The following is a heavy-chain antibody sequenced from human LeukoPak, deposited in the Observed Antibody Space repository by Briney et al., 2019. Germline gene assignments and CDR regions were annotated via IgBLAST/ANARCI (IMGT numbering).Heavy chain of an antibody. CDR1: GFTVSSNY. J-gene: IGHJ4*02. D-gene: IGHD3-10*01. Sequence: GGSLRLSCAASGFTVSSNYMSWVRQAPGKGLEWVSVIYSGGSTYYADSVKGRFTISRDNSKNTLYLQMNSLRAEDTAVYYCARSPSFYGSGYYFVYWGQGTLVTVSS. V-gene: IGHV3-66*01. CDR2: IYSGGST. CDR3: ARSPSFYGSGYYFVY.